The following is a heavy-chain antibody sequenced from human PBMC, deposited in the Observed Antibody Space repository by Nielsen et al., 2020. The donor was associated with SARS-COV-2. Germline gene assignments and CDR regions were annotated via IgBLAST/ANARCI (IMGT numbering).Heavy chain of an antibody. D-gene: IGHD3-10*01. J-gene: IGHJ5*02. CDR1: GFVVSDTN. Sequence: GESLKISCVASGFVVSDTNMNWVRQAPGKGLECVSIIYSGGTTYYVDSVKGRFTISRDNSKNTLYLQMSSLRAEDTAIYYCAKGATFYYGSGPYNWFDPWGRGILVTVSS. CDR3: AKGATFYYGSGPYNWFDP. V-gene: IGHV3-53*01. CDR2: IYSGGTT.